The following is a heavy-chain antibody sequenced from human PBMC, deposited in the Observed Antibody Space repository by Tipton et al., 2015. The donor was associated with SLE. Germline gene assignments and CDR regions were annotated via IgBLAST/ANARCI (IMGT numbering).Heavy chain of an antibody. J-gene: IGHJ4*02. D-gene: IGHD3-22*01. CDR1: GFTFSSYS. CDR3: AKDLAYYYDSSGYYLFDY. V-gene: IGHV3-21*04. CDR2: ISSSSSYI. Sequence: SLRLSCAASGFTFSSYSMNWVRQAPGKGLEWVSSISSSSSYIYYADSVKGRFTISRDNAKNSLYLQMNSLRAEDTAVYYCAKDLAYYYDSSGYYLFDYWGQGTLVTVSS.